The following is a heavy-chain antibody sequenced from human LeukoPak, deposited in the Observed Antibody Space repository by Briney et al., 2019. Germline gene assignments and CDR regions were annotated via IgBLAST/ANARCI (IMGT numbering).Heavy chain of an antibody. Sequence: GGSLRLSCAASGFTFSSYGMHWVRQAPGKGLEWVAVISYDGSNKYYADSVKGRFTISRDNSKNTLYQQMNSLRAEDTAVYYCAKDEDYYGSGSYGHYYGMDVWGQGTTVTVSS. CDR1: GFTFSSYG. J-gene: IGHJ6*02. D-gene: IGHD3-10*01. V-gene: IGHV3-30*18. CDR2: ISYDGSNK. CDR3: AKDEDYYGSGSYGHYYGMDV.